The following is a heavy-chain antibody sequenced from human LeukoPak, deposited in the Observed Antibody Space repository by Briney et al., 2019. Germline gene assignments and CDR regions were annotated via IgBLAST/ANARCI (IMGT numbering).Heavy chain of an antibody. CDR3: ARGSYDFWSGPRGYFDY. J-gene: IGHJ4*02. D-gene: IGHD3-3*01. V-gene: IGHV1-8*03. CDR1: GYTFTSYD. CDR2: MNPNSGNT. Sequence: ASVKVSCKASGYTFTSYDINWVRQATGQGLEWMGWMNPNSGNTGYARKFQGRVSITRNTSISTAYMELSSLRSEDTAVYYCARGSYDFWSGPRGYFDYWGQGTLVTVSS.